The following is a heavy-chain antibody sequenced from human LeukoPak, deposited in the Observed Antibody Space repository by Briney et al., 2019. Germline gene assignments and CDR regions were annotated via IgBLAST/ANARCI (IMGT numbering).Heavy chain of an antibody. CDR3: ARVPHAMVRGVIITEFYFDY. D-gene: IGHD3-10*01. Sequence: GGSLSLSCAASGLTFSSYSMNWVRQAPGKGLEWVSSISSSSNYIYYADSVKGRFTISRDNAKNSLYLQMNSLRAEDTAVYYCARVPHAMVRGVIITEFYFDYWGQGTLVTVSS. CDR2: ISSSSNYI. V-gene: IGHV3-21*01. J-gene: IGHJ4*02. CDR1: GLTFSSYS.